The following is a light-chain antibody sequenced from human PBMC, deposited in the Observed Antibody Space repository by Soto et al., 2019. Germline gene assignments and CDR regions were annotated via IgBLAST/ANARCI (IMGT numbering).Light chain of an antibody. CDR1: QSITTT. CDR2: GAS. CDR3: QQYNNWPLT. Sequence: EIVMTQSPASLSVSRGERASLSCRASQSITTTLAWYLQKPGQAPRLLIYGASTRATGVPARFSGSGSGTEFTLTISSLQSEDSAVYYCQQYNNWPLTFGGGTRVEI. V-gene: IGKV3-15*01. J-gene: IGKJ4*01.